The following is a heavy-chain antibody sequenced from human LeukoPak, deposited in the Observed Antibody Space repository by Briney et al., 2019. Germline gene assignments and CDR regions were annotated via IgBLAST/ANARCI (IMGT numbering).Heavy chain of an antibody. CDR1: GFTFSSYA. V-gene: IGHV3-30-3*01. D-gene: IGHD5-18*01. Sequence: GRSLRLSCAASGFTFSSYAMHWVRQAPGKGLEWVAVISYDGSNKYYADSVKGRFTISRDNSKNTLYLQMNSLRAEDTAVYYCANTIRSALGGMDVWGKGTTVTVSS. CDR2: ISYDGSNK. J-gene: IGHJ6*04. CDR3: ANTIRSALGGMDV.